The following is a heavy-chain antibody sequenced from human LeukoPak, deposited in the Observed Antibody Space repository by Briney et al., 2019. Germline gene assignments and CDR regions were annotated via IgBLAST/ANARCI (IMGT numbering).Heavy chain of an antibody. V-gene: IGHV3-15*01. Sequence: GGSLRLSCAASGFTFKYAWMSWVGQAPGKGLEWVGLIRMTTEGGTAEYAAPVKGRFTISRDDSKKTQYLQMNSLKAEYTAIYYCTTDKREYDGHEFTYWGQGTLVSVSS. CDR2: IRMTTEGGTA. CDR1: GFTFKYAW. CDR3: TTDKREYDGHEFTY. D-gene: IGHD2/OR15-2a*01. J-gene: IGHJ4*02.